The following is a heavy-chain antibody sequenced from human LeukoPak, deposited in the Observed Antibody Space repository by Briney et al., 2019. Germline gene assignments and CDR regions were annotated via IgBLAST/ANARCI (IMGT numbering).Heavy chain of an antibody. V-gene: IGHV3-23*01. D-gene: IGHD2-15*01. CDR1: GFTFSSYA. CDR2: ISGSGGST. Sequence: GGSLRLSCAASGFTFSSYAMSWVRQAPGKGLEWVSAISGSGGSTYYADSVKGRFTIPRDNSKNTLYLQMNSLRAEDTAVYYCAKNSVVVAGKAINYWGQGTLVTVSS. J-gene: IGHJ4*02. CDR3: AKNSVVVAGKAINY.